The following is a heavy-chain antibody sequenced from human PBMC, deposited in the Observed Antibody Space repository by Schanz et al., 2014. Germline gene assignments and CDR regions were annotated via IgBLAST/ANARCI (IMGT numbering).Heavy chain of an antibody. V-gene: IGHV3-23*01. CDR1: GFTFSSYA. D-gene: IGHD3-10*01. CDR2: ISGSGGST. CDR3: AKGTYYYYYMDV. J-gene: IGHJ6*03. Sequence: EVQLLESGGGLVQPGGSLRLSCAASGFTFSSYAMTWVRQAPGMGLEWVSAISGSGGSTYYADSVKGRFTISRDNSKNTLYLQMNSLRAEDTAVYYCAKGTYYYYYMDVWGNGTTVTVSS.